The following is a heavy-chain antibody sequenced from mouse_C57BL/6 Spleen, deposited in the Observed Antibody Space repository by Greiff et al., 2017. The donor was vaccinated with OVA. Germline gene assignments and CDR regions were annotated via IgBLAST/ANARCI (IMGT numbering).Heavy chain of an antibody. V-gene: IGHV2-9*01. Sequence: VKLMESGPGLVAPSQSLSITCTVSGFSLTSYGVDWVRQPPGTGLEWLGVIWGGGSTNYNSALMSRLSISKDNSKSQVFLKMNSRQTDDTAMYYCAKQGDYYGSSYGWYFDVWGTGTTVTVSS. CDR2: IWGGGST. CDR3: AKQGDYYGSSYGWYFDV. J-gene: IGHJ1*03. CDR1: GFSLTSYG. D-gene: IGHD1-1*01.